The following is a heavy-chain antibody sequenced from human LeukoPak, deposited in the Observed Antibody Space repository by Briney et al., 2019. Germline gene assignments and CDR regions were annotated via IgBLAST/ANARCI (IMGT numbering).Heavy chain of an antibody. CDR2: ISAYNGNT. CDR1: GYTFTSYG. CDR3: ARDALSSIPRQKYSSSWYSNY. V-gene: IGHV1-18*01. Sequence: ASVKVSCKASGYTFTSYGISWVRQAPGQGLEWMGWISAYNGNTNYAQKLQGRVTMTTDTSTSTAYMELRSLRSDDTAVYYCARDALSSIPRQKYSSSWYSNYWGQGTLVTVSS. D-gene: IGHD6-13*01. J-gene: IGHJ4*02.